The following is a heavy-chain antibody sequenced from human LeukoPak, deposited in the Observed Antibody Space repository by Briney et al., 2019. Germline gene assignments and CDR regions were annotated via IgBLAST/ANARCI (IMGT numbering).Heavy chain of an antibody. D-gene: IGHD1-26*01. CDR1: GYTFTTNF. CDR3: VRDYVTKWTFDY. V-gene: IGHV1-46*01. Sequence: GASVKISCKTSGYTFTTNFVHLVRQAPGQGLEWMGIFHPSDLSGSYAQKFQGRVTLTGDTSTRTVYMELSGLTSEDTALYYCVRDYVTKWTFDYWGQGTLVTVS. J-gene: IGHJ4*02. CDR2: FHPSDLSG.